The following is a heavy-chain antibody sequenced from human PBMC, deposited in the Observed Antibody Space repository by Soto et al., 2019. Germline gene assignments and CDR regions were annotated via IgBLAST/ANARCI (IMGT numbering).Heavy chain of an antibody. CDR1: GGSVSADSTY. V-gene: IGHV4-61*01. CDR3: ARDRGGSSGWYFGY. CDR2: IYYSGST. Sequence: QVQLQESGPRLVKPSETLSLTCSVSGGSVSADSTYWSWIRQSPEKGLEWIGYIYYSGSTSYNPSFKSRVTLSLDRSKNQFSLKLNSVTAADTAVYYCARDRGGSSGWYFGYWGQGTRVTVSS. J-gene: IGHJ4*02. D-gene: IGHD6-19*01.